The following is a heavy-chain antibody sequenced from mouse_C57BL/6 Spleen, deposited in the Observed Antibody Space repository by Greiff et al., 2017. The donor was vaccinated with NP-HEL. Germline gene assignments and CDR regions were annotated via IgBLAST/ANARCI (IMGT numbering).Heavy chain of an antibody. CDR3: ARDRAYYSITGYFDV. CDR1: GFTFSDYY. V-gene: IGHV5-16*01. Sequence: DVHLVESEGGLVQPGSSMKLSCTASGFTFSDYYMAWVRQVPEKGLEWVANINYDGSSTYYLDSLKSRFIISRDNAKNILYLQMSSLKSEDTATYYCARDRAYYSITGYFDVWGTGTTVTVSS. D-gene: IGHD2-5*01. J-gene: IGHJ1*03. CDR2: INYDGSST.